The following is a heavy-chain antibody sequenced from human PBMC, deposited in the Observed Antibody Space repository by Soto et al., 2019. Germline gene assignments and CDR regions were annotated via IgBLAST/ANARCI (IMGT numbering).Heavy chain of an antibody. J-gene: IGHJ4*02. CDR3: ARDVPTVTTGGPDY. CDR1: GYTFTSYG. D-gene: IGHD4-17*01. Sequence: QVQLVQTRVKVEKPGASVKVSCKASGYTFTSYGVSWVRQAPGQGLEWMGWISAYNGNTNYAQKFQGRVTMTTDTSTSTAFMELRSLRSDDTAVYYCARDVPTVTTGGPDYWGQGTLVTVSS. CDR2: ISAYNGNT. V-gene: IGHV1-18*01.